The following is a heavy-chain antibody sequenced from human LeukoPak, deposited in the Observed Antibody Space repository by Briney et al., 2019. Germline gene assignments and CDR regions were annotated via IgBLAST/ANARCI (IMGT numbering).Heavy chain of an antibody. CDR3: ARIRCGHSGSVCYNH. CDR2: ISHAEGT. Sequence: PSETLSLTCGVFGVSINDYYWSWIRQSPGKGLEWIGEISHAEGTRYNPSLESRVTMSVGTSENQLSLKLIFVTAADTAVYYCARIRCGHSGSVCYNHWGLGDLVTVSS. D-gene: IGHD3-9*01. J-gene: IGHJ4*02. CDR1: GVSINDYY. V-gene: IGHV4-34*01.